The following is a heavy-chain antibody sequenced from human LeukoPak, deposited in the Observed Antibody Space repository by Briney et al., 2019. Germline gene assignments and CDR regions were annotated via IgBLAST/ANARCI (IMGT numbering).Heavy chain of an antibody. J-gene: IGHJ2*01. Sequence: ASVKVSFKASGYTFTSYGISWVRQAPGQGLEWMGWISAYNGNTNYAQKLQGRVTMTTDTSTSTAYMELRSLRSDDTAVYYCARSLIAVAGTADWYFDPWGRGTLVTVSS. D-gene: IGHD6-19*01. V-gene: IGHV1-18*04. CDR1: GYTFTSYG. CDR3: ARSLIAVAGTADWYFDP. CDR2: ISAYNGNT.